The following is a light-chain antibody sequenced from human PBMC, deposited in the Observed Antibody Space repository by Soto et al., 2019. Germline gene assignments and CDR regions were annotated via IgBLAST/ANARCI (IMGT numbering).Light chain of an antibody. V-gene: IGKV3-20*01. Sequence: EIALTQAPGTLSLSRGERATLSCRASQSVSSIYLPWYQQKPGQAPRLLIYGASSRPTGIPARFSGSGSGTDFTLTIRRLEPEDFAVYYCQQSGSSLTWTFGQGTKVEIK. CDR2: GAS. CDR1: QSVSSIY. CDR3: QQSGSSLTWT. J-gene: IGKJ1*01.